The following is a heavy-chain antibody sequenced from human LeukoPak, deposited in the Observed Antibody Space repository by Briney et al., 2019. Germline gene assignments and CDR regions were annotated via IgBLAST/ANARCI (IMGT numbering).Heavy chain of an antibody. V-gene: IGHV3-73*01. CDR1: GFIFSGSV. Sequence: PGGSLRLSCAASGFIFSGSVIHWVRQASGKGLEWVGHTGSKANNYAAAYAASVKGRFTISRDDSKNTAYLQMNSLRTEDTAVYYCGRIAINANNGMDVWGQGTTVTVSS. J-gene: IGHJ6*02. CDR2: TGSKANNYAA. D-gene: IGHD1/OR15-1a*01. CDR3: GRIAINANNGMDV.